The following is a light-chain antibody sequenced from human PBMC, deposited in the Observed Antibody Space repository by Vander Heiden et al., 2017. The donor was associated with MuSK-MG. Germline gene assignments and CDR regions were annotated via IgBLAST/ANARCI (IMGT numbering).Light chain of an antibody. CDR3: QVWDSSSDHGV. CDR1: NFGGSS. CDR2: YDS. V-gene: IGLV3-21*04. J-gene: IGLJ3*02. Sequence: SYVPTQPPPVSVAPGKTARITCGGNNFGGSSVHWYQQKPGQAPVLVISYDSDRPSGIPERFSGSNSGNTATLTISRVEAGDEADYYCQVWDSSSDHGVFGGGTKLTVL.